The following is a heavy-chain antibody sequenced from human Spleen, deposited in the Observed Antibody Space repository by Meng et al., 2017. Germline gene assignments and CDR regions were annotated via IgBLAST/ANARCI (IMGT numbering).Heavy chain of an antibody. CDR1: GGSISSSSYY. CDR2: IYHSGST. CDR3: ARDPTVTHVFDY. D-gene: IGHD4-17*01. V-gene: IGHV4-39*07. Sequence: GSLRLSCTVSGGSISSSSYYWGWIRQPPGKGLEWIGSIYHSGSTYYNPSLKSRVTISVDTSKNQFSLKLSSVTAADTAVYYCARDPTVTHVFDYWGQGTLVTVSS. J-gene: IGHJ4*02.